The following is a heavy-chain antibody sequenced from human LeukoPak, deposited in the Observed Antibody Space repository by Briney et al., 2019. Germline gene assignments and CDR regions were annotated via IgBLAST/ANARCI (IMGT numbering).Heavy chain of an antibody. CDR3: ASDSAGYSSGWYPAQDY. D-gene: IGHD6-19*01. J-gene: IGHJ4*02. V-gene: IGHV3-30*02. CDR1: GFTFSSYG. CDR2: IRYDGSNK. Sequence: GGSLRLSCAASGFTFSSYGMHWVRQAPGKGLEWVAFIRYDGSNKYYADSVKGRFTISRDNAKNSLYLQMNSLRAEDTAVYYCASDSAGYSSGWYPAQDYWGQGTLVTVSS.